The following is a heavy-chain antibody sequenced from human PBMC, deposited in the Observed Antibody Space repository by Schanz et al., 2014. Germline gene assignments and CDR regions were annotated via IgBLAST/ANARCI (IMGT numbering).Heavy chain of an antibody. CDR3: VRDILHRVYYARSP. CDR2: IKQDESEK. V-gene: IGHV3-7*04. D-gene: IGHD3-3*01. Sequence: EVQLVESGGGLVQPGGSLRLSCVASGFTFSNYWMTWVRQAPGKGLEWVANIKQDESEKYYVDSVKGRFTISRDNAKNSLFLHMNSLRAEDTAVYYCVRDILHRVYYARSPWGQGTLVTVSS. J-gene: IGHJ5*02. CDR1: GFTFSNYW.